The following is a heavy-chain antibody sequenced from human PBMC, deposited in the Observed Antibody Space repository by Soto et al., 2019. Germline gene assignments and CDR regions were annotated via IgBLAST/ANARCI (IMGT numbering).Heavy chain of an antibody. Sequence: QVQLQESGPGLVKPSETLSLTCSVSGGSITSHYCSWFRQPPGKGLEWIGYIHHSGSTSYNPSLKSRLTMSVDTSKNHFSLKVNSVTAAATALYYCARQGFGQLHGLVDVWGPGTTVTVSS. CDR3: ARQGFGQLHGLVDV. J-gene: IGHJ6*02. CDR2: IHHSGST. CDR1: GGSITSHY. D-gene: IGHD3-10*01. V-gene: IGHV4-59*08.